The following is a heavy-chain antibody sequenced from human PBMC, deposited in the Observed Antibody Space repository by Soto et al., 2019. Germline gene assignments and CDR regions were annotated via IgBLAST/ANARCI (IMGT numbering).Heavy chain of an antibody. CDR2: INHSGST. Sequence: QVQLQQWGAGLLKPSETLSLTCAVYGGSFSGYYWSWIRQPPGKGLEWIGEINHSGSTNYNPSLKSRVTISVDTSKNQFSLKLSSVTAADTAVYYCARGLLPSNYFDYWGQGTLVTVSS. V-gene: IGHV4-34*01. D-gene: IGHD5-18*01. CDR3: ARGLLPSNYFDY. J-gene: IGHJ4*02. CDR1: GGSFSGYY.